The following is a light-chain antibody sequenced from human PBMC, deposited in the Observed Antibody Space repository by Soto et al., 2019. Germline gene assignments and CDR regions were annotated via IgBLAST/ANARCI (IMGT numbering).Light chain of an antibody. Sequence: QSVLTQPASVSGSPGQSLTISCTGTSSDVGTYNLVSWYQQPPGKAPKLMIYGDSKRPSGVSNRFSGSKSGNTASLTISGLQAEDEADYYCCSYAGSSTFHVIFGGGTKVTVL. CDR1: SSDVGTYNL. J-gene: IGLJ2*01. CDR2: GDS. V-gene: IGLV2-23*01. CDR3: CSYAGSSTFHVI.